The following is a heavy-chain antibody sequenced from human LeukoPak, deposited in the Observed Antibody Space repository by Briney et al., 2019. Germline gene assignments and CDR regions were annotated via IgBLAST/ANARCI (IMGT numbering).Heavy chain of an antibody. CDR1: GFTFSSYG. Sequence: PGGSLRLSCAASGFTFSSYGMHWVRQAPGKGLEWVAVIWYDGSNKYYADSVKGRFTISRDNSKNTLYLQMNSLRAEDTAVYYCARDSNYDFWSGYHNWFDPWGQGTLVTVSS. CDR2: IWYDGSNK. J-gene: IGHJ5*02. V-gene: IGHV3-33*01. D-gene: IGHD3-3*01. CDR3: ARDSNYDFWSGYHNWFDP.